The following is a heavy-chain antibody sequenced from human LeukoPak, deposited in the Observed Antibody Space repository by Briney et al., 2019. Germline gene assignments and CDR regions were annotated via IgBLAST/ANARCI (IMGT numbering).Heavy chain of an antibody. CDR1: GGSIGRYY. V-gene: IGHV4-59*01. D-gene: IGHD4-23*01. Sequence: PSETLSLTCTVSGGSIGRYYWSWVRQPPGKRLEWIGCIYYTGTTNDNPSLKSRVTISVDTSKNQFSLKLTSVTAADTAVYYCARDGYGGKSGDYYYGMDVWGPGTTVTVSS. CDR2: IYYTGTT. J-gene: IGHJ6*02. CDR3: ARDGYGGKSGDYYYGMDV.